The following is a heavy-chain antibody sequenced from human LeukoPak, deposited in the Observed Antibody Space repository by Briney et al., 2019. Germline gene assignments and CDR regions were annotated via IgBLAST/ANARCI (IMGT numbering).Heavy chain of an antibody. D-gene: IGHD3-10*01. J-gene: IGHJ4*02. CDR3: ARAASRLASTGSYGYYFDY. Sequence: ASVKVSCKASGYTFTGYYMHWVRQAPGQGLEWMGWIDPNSGGTNYAQKFQGRVTMTRGTSISTAYMELSRLRSDDTAVYYCARAASRLASTGSYGYYFDYWGQGTLVSVSS. CDR1: GYTFTGYY. V-gene: IGHV1-2*02. CDR2: IDPNSGGT.